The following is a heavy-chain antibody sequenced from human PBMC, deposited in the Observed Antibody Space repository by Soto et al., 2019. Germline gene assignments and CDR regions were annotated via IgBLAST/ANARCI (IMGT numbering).Heavy chain of an antibody. J-gene: IGHJ4*02. CDR1: GGTFSSYA. CDR2: IIPIFGTA. CDR3: ASDYYYDSSGYFDY. D-gene: IGHD3-22*01. Sequence: SVKVSCKASGGTFSSYAISWVRQAPGQGLEWMGGIIPIFGTANYAQKFQGRVTITADESTSTAYMELSSLRSEDTAVYYCASDYYYDSSGYFDYWGQGTLVTVSS. V-gene: IGHV1-69*13.